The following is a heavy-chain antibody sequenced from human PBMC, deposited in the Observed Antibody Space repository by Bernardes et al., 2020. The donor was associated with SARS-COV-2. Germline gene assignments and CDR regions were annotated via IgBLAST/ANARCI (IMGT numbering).Heavy chain of an antibody. D-gene: IGHD5-18*01. CDR3: AKEGGYNYGFQ. Sequence: GGSLRLSCAASCFTVSSNYIIWVRQAPGKGLEWVSVIYSGGSTYYAASVKGRFTISRDNSKNTLYLQMNSLRAEDTAVYYCAKEGGYNYGFQWGQGTLVTVSS. V-gene: IGHV3-53*01. CDR2: IYSGGST. J-gene: IGHJ4*02. CDR1: CFTVSSNY.